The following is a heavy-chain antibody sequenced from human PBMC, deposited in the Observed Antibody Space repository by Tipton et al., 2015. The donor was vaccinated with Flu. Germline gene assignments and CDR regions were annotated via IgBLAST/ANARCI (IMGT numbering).Heavy chain of an antibody. J-gene: IGHJ5*02. V-gene: IGHV4-59*08. Sequence: TLSLTCTVSGGSISSYYWSWIRQPPGKGLEWIGYIYYSGSTNYNPSLKSRVTTSVDTSKNQFSLKLSSVTAADTAVYYCARLEVRYYDSSGPFDPWGQGTLVTVSS. D-gene: IGHD3-22*01. CDR1: GGSISSYY. CDR2: IYYSGST. CDR3: ARLEVRYYDSSGPFDP.